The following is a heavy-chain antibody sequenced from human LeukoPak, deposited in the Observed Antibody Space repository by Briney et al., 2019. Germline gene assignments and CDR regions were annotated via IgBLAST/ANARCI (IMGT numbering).Heavy chain of an antibody. D-gene: IGHD2-2*01. CDR1: GGTFSSYA. Sequence: SVKVSCKASGGTFSSYAISWVRQAPGQGLEWMGGIIPIFGTANYAQKFQGRVTITADESTSTAYMELSSLRSEDTAVYYCAYGVVPAVTYYYYYMDVWGKGTTVTVSS. V-gene: IGHV1-69*13. CDR3: AYGVVPAVTYYYYYMDV. J-gene: IGHJ6*03. CDR2: IIPIFGTA.